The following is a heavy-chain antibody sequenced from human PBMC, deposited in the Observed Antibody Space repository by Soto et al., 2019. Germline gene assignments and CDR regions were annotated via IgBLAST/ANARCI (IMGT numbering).Heavy chain of an antibody. D-gene: IGHD2-15*01. J-gene: IGHJ5*02. Sequence: PGGSLRLSGLGSGFTFGNYAMSWVRQAPGKGLEWVSSITGIDGRTYYADSVKGRFTISRDNPKNTLYLQMNNLRAEDTAMFYCAKDRGPYCSGGIRYPPSWFDPWGQGTQVTVSS. CDR2: ITGIDGRT. CDR1: GFTFGNYA. V-gene: IGHV3-23*01. CDR3: AKDRGPYCSGGIRYPPSWFDP.